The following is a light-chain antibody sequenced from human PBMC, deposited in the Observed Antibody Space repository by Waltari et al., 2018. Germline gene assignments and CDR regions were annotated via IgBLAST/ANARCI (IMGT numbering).Light chain of an antibody. CDR3: QHYVRLPAT. CDR2: GAS. CDR1: QSVSRS. V-gene: IGKV3-20*01. J-gene: IGKJ1*01. Sequence: ELVLTQSPGTLSLSPGERATLSCRASQSVSRSLAWYQQKPGQAPRLLIYGASNRAAGIPDRFSGSGSVTDFSLTISRLDPEDFAVYYCQHYVRLPATFGQGTKVEIK.